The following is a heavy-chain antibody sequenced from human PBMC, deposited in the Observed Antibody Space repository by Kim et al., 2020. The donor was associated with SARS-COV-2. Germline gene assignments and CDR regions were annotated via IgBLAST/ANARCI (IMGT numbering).Heavy chain of an antibody. CDR3: ARGDDFWSGYSKGGMPAFDI. D-gene: IGHD3-3*01. J-gene: IGHJ3*02. Sequence: SETLSLTCTVSGGSISSSSYYWGWIRQPPGKGLEWIGSIYYSGSTYYNPSLKSRVTISVDTSKNQFSLKLSSVTAADTAVYYCARGDDFWSGYSKGGMPAFDIWGQGTMVTVSS. CDR2: IYYSGST. V-gene: IGHV4-39*01. CDR1: GGSISSSSYY.